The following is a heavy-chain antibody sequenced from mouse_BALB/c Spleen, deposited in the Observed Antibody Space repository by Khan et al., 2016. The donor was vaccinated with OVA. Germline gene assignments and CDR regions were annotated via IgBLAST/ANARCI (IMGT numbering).Heavy chain of an antibody. CDR2: INTHSGVP. V-gene: IGHV9-4*02. J-gene: IGHJ4*01. CDR3: ARGGAAYNRNDGGAREY. CDR1: GYTFTTAG. D-gene: IGHD2-14*01. Sequence: QIQLVQSGPELKKPGETVRISCKASGYTFTTAGIQWVQKMPGKGLKWIGWINTHSGVPKYAEDFKGRFAFSLEISVNTAYLQITNLKTEDTATSFCARGGAAYNRNDGGAREYWGQGTSVTVSS.